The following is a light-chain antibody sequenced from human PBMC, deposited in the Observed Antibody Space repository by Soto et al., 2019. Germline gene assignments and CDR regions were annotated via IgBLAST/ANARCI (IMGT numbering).Light chain of an antibody. CDR3: QQYGSSPLT. Sequence: IVMTQSPATLSLSPVERATLFCRASQSVRSNLAWYQQKPGQAPRLLIYGASTRATGIPARFSGSGSGTEFTLTISSLQSEDFAVYYCQQYGSSPLTFGQGTKVDIK. CDR1: QSVRSN. V-gene: IGKV3-15*01. CDR2: GAS. J-gene: IGKJ1*01.